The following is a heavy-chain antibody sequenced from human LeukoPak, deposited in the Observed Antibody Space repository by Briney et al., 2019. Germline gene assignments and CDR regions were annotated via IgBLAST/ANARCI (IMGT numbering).Heavy chain of an antibody. Sequence: SVKVSCKASGGTFSSYAISWVRQAPGQGLEWMGGIIPIFDTANYAQKFQGRVTITADESTSTAYMELSSLRSEDTAVYYCARENTVVTGGDYYYYGMDVWGQGTTVTVSS. CDR2: IIPIFDTA. CDR1: GGTFSSYA. D-gene: IGHD4-23*01. CDR3: ARENTVVTGGDYYYYGMDV. V-gene: IGHV1-69*13. J-gene: IGHJ6*02.